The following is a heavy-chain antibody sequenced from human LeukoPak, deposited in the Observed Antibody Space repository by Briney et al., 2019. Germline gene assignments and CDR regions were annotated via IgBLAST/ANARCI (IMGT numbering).Heavy chain of an antibody. Sequence: GGSLRLSCTASGFSVSNSDMHWVRHVIGKGLEWVSVFGSSGDTYYSASVKGRFSISRGSAKNSLDLQMSGLRAGDTAMYYCARGGPGEALHIWGQGTMVTVSS. CDR2: FGSSGDT. CDR3: ARGGPGEALHI. J-gene: IGHJ3*02. D-gene: IGHD3-10*01. V-gene: IGHV3-13*01. CDR1: GFSVSNSD.